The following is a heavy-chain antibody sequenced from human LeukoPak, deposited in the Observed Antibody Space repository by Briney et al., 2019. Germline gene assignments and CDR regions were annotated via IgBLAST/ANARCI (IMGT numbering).Heavy chain of an antibody. CDR2: ISSSSSYI. J-gene: IGHJ4*02. Sequence: GGSLRLSCAASGFTFSSYGMNWVRQAPGKGLEWVSSISSSSSYIYYADSVKSRFTISRDNAKNSLYLQMNSLRAADTAVYYCARATNWKSFDYWGQGTLVTVSS. CDR3: ARATNWKSFDY. V-gene: IGHV3-21*01. D-gene: IGHD1-20*01. CDR1: GFTFSSYG.